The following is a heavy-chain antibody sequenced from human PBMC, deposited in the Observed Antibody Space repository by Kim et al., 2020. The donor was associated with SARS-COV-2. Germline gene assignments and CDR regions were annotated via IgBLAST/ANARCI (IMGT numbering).Heavy chain of an antibody. V-gene: IGHV1-18*01. D-gene: IGHD6-6*01. CDR1: GYTFTSYG. Sequence: ASVKVSCKASGYTFTSYGISWVRQAPGQGLEWMGWISAYNGNTNYAQKLQGRVTMTTDTSTSTAYMELRSLRSDDTAVYYCARDTALGAARPDMVRYWGQGTLVTVSS. J-gene: IGHJ4*02. CDR2: ISAYNGNT. CDR3: ARDTALGAARPDMVRY.